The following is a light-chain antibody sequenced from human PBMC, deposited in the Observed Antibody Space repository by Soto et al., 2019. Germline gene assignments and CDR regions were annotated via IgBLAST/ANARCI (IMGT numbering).Light chain of an antibody. J-gene: IGKJ1*01. CDR2: GAC. Sequence: ESVLTQSPGTLSLSPGERATLSCRASQSVSSNYLAWYQQKPGQAPRLLIYGACTRASGIPDRFSGSGSGTDFTLTIIRLEPEDSAVYYCQQYGSSPTWTFGQGTKVEIK. V-gene: IGKV3-20*01. CDR1: QSVSSNY. CDR3: QQYGSSPTWT.